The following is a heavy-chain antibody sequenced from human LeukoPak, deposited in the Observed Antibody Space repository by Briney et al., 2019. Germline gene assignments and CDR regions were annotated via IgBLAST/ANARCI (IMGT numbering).Heavy chain of an antibody. Sequence: GGSLRLSCAASGFSFSIYWMSWVRQAPGKGLEWVANIKEDGSEKYYVDSVKGRFTISRDNAKNSLDLQLNSLRAEDTAVYYCARVQRYGGNSWFDYWGQGTLVTVSS. V-gene: IGHV3-7*01. CDR1: GFSFSIYW. J-gene: IGHJ4*02. CDR2: IKEDGSEK. CDR3: ARVQRYGGNSWFDY. D-gene: IGHD4-23*01.